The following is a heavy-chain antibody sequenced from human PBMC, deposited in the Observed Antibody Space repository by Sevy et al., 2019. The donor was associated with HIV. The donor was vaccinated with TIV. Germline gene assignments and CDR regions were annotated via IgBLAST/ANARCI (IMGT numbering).Heavy chain of an antibody. V-gene: IGHV3-30*03. Sequence: GGSLRLSCAASGFTFSTYGMHWVRQAPGKGLEWVAVASSDGSYTSYADSVKGRFTISRDNSRNTLYLQINNVSAGDTVVYYCASGGGYSPNWDIAYWGQGILLTVSS. CDR1: GFTFSTYG. CDR2: ASSDGSYT. CDR3: ASGGGYSPNWDIAY. J-gene: IGHJ4*02. D-gene: IGHD2-15*01.